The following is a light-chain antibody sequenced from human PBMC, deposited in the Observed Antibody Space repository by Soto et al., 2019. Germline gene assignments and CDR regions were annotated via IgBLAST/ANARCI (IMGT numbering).Light chain of an antibody. CDR2: AAS. J-gene: IGKJ3*01. CDR1: QSISSY. CDR3: QQSYSTPSFT. V-gene: IGKV1-39*01. Sequence: DIQMTQSPSSLSASVGDRVTITCRASQSISSYLNWYQQKPGKAPKLLIYAASSLQSGVPSRFSGSGSGTDFTLTISSLQPEDFATYYGQQSYSTPSFTFGPGTKVDIK.